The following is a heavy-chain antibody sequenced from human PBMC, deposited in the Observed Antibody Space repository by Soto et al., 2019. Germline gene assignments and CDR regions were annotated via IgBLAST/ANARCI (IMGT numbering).Heavy chain of an antibody. CDR3: ARSGMGGDAALDV. D-gene: IGHD1-26*01. CDR2: INPSGGGP. V-gene: IGHV1-46*03. CDR1: GYTFTNYY. J-gene: IGHJ3*01. Sequence: QVQLMQSGAEVKQPGASVKVSCKASGYTFTNYYMHWVRQVPGQGLEWMGIINPSGGGPAHAQNFRGRLTTTSDTSTTTIYMELTSLRSEDTAVYFCARSGMGGDAALDVWGQGTMVTVSS.